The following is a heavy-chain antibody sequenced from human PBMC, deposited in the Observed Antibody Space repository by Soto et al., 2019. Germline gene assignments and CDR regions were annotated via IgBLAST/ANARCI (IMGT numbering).Heavy chain of an antibody. CDR2: ISYSSNTI. CDR3: EKYLQKAATHTNWFDP. V-gene: IGHV3-11*01. J-gene: IGHJ5*02. CDR1: GFPFSDYY. D-gene: IGHD2-15*01. Sequence: QVQLVESGGGLVKPGGSLRLSCVASGFPFSDYYMSWIRQAPGKGLEWVSYISYSSNTIYYADSVKGRFTISRDNAKNSLYLQMNSLRAEDTAVYYCEKYLQKAATHTNWFDPWGQGTLVTVSS.